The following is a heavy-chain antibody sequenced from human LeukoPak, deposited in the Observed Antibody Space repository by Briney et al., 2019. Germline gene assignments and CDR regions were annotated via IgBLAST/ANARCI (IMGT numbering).Heavy chain of an antibody. D-gene: IGHD6-6*01. CDR3: AAQDSSSLYYYYGMDV. CDR1: GFTFDDYA. CDR2: ISWNSGSI. V-gene: IGHV3-9*01. Sequence: GGSLRLSCAASGFTFDDYAMHWVRQAPGKGLEWVSGISWNSGSIGYADSVKGRFTISRDNAKNSLYLQMNSLRAEDTALYYCAAQDSSSLYYYYGMDVWGRGTTVTVSS. J-gene: IGHJ6*02.